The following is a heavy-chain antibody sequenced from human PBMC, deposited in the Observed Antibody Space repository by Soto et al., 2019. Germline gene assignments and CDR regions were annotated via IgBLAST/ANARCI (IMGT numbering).Heavy chain of an antibody. CDR1: GCSISSGGYS. CDR3: ASTTVTTRRFDY. D-gene: IGHD4-17*01. Sequence: TLSLTCAVAGCSISSGGYSWSWIRQPPGKGLEWIGYIYHSGSTYYNPSLKSRVTISVDRSKNQFSLKLSSVTAADTAVYYCASTTVTTRRFDYWGQGTLVTVSS. J-gene: IGHJ4*02. V-gene: IGHV4-30-2*01. CDR2: IYHSGST.